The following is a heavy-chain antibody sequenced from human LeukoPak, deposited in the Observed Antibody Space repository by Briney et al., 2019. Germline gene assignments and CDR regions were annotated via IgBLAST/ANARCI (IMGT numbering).Heavy chain of an antibody. J-gene: IGHJ4*02. CDR2: IYPGDSDT. CDR3: ARQTGTLGFDY. Sequence: GESLKISCQGSGYSFTNYWIGWVRQMPGKGLEWMGIIYPGDSDTRYGPSFQGQVTISADKSITTAYLQLNSLKASDTAMYYCARQTGTLGFDYWGQGTLVTVSS. CDR1: GYSFTNYW. D-gene: IGHD1/OR15-1a*01. V-gene: IGHV5-51*01.